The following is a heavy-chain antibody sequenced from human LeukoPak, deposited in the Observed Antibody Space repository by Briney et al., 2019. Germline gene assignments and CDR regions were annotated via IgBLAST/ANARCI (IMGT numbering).Heavy chain of an antibody. CDR1: GFTFSSYW. CDR3: AKGASYGGDYYYMDV. CDR2: INSDGSST. V-gene: IGHV3-74*01. D-gene: IGHD4-17*01. J-gene: IGHJ6*03. Sequence: GGSLRLSCAASGFTFSSYWMHWVRQAPGKGLVWVSRINSDGSSTSYADSVKGRFTISRDNAKNTLYLQMNSLRAEDTAVYYCAKGASYGGDYYYMDVWGKGTTVTVSS.